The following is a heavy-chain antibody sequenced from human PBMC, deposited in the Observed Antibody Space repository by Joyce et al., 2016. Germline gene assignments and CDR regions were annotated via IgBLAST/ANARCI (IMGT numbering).Heavy chain of an antibody. V-gene: IGHV3-21*01. D-gene: IGHD6-13*01. CDR2: ISSSSSYI. CDR3: ARGLNSNSWYVHRVDAFDV. Sequence: EVQLVESGGGLVKPGGSLRLSCAASGFTFSSYNMNWVRQAPGKGLEWVSSISSSSSYIHYADSVEGRFTISGDNAKSSLYMQMNSLRAEDTAVYYCARGLNSNSWYVHRVDAFDVWGQGTMVTVSS. J-gene: IGHJ3*01. CDR1: GFTFSSYN.